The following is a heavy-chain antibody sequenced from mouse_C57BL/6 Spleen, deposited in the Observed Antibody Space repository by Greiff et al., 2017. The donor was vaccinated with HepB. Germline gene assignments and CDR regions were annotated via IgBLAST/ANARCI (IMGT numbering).Heavy chain of an antibody. D-gene: IGHD3-2*02. CDR2: IFPGSGST. J-gene: IGHJ3*01. CDR1: GYTFTDYY. Sequence: VQLQQPGPELVKPGASVKISCKASGYTFTDYYINWVKQRPGQGLEWIGWIFPGSGSTYYNEKFKGKATLTVDKSSSTAYMLLSSLTSEDSAVYFCARGGTAQASWFAYWGQGTLVTVSA. V-gene: IGHV1-75*01. CDR3: ARGGTAQASWFAY.